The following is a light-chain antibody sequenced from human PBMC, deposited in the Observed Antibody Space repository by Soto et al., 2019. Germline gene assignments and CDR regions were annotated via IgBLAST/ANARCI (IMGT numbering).Light chain of an antibody. CDR2: SNN. Sequence: QSVLTQPPSASGTPGQRVTISCSGGSSNIGSNTVNWYQQLPGTAPKLLIYSNNQRPSGGRDRFSGSKSGTSASLAISGLQSEDESDYYCAAWDDSLNGVVFGGGTKLTVL. CDR3: AAWDDSLNGVV. J-gene: IGLJ2*01. CDR1: SSNIGSNT. V-gene: IGLV1-44*01.